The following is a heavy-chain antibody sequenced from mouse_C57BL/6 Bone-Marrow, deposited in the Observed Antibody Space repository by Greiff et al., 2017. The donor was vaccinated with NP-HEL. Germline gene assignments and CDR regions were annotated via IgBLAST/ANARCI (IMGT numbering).Heavy chain of an antibody. CDR1: GYTFTSYW. Sequence: QVQLQQPGAELVRPGTSVKLSCKASGYTFTSYWMHWVKQRPGQGLEWIGVIDPSDSYTNYNQKFKGKATLTVDTSSSTAYMQLSSLTSEDSAVYYCARTPNWYFDVWGKGTTVTVSS. CDR3: ARTPNWYFDV. V-gene: IGHV1-59*01. J-gene: IGHJ1*03. CDR2: IDPSDSYT.